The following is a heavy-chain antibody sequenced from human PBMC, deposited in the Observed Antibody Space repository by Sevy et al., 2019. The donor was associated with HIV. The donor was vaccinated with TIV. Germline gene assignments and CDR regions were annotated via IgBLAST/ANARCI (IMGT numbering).Heavy chain of an antibody. CDR1: GFTSAKYS. V-gene: IGHV3-23*01. J-gene: IGHJ4*02. CDR2: FSFGCGRI. Sequence: GGSLRLSCAASGFTSAKYSMSWVRQAPGKGLEWVSTFSFGCGRINYADSVKGRFTISRDDSKNTLFLQMNSLRAEDTATYFSAREGCTQPHDYWGQGTLVTVSS. CDR3: AREGCTQPHDY. D-gene: IGHD2-8*01.